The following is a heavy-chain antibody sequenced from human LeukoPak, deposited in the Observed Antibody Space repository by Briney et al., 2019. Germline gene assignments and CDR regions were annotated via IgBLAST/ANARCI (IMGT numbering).Heavy chain of an antibody. V-gene: IGHV4-34*01. CDR3: ARDEAFGQWLAPGDY. Sequence: SETLSLTCAVYVGSFSGHYWSWIRQPPGKGLEWIGEINHGGSTNYNPSLKRRVTMSVDTSKNQFSLKLGSVTAADTGVYYCARDEAFGQWLAPGDYWGQGTLVTVSS. CDR2: INHGGST. D-gene: IGHD6-19*01. CDR1: VGSFSGHY. J-gene: IGHJ4*02.